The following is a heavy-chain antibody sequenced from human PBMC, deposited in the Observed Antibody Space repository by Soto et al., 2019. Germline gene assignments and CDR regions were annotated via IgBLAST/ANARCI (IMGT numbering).Heavy chain of an antibody. CDR3: ARNLFLASTDTEPFDY. D-gene: IGHD3-3*02. CDR2: ISGGGNDA. Sequence: EVQVLESGGGLVQPGGSLVLSCAASRFTFSSDAMSWVRQAPGKGLEWVSSISGGGNDAYYADSVKGRFTISRDNSQNTLYLQISSLRADDTAVYYCARNLFLASTDTEPFDYWGQGALVTVSS. CDR1: RFTFSSDA. V-gene: IGHV3-23*01. J-gene: IGHJ4*02.